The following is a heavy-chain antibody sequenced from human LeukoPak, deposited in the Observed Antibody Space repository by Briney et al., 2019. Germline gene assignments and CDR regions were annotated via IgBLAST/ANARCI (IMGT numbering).Heavy chain of an antibody. V-gene: IGHV3-11*01. CDR1: GFAFSDYF. Sequence: GGSLRLSCAGSGFAFSDYFTTWIRQAPGRGPEFISYISGSGNSIVYADSVKGRFTISRDNAKNSLYLQMNSLRDEDTAVYYCAREPRLAVYWGQGTLVTVSS. J-gene: IGHJ4*02. D-gene: IGHD6-19*01. CDR2: ISGSGNSI. CDR3: AREPRLAVY.